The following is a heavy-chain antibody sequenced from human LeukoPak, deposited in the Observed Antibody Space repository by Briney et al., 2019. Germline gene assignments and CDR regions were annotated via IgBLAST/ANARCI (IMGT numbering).Heavy chain of an antibody. V-gene: IGHV3-33*01. CDR3: TRDSELKVGGSFDY. Sequence: GRSLRLSCTASGFTFSNYGMHWVRQAANKGLEWVAIIWYDGSNQYYADSVKGRFTVSRDSSKNTMYLQMNSLRAEDTAVYYCTRDSELKVGGSFDYWGQGTLVTVSS. CDR2: IWYDGSNQ. J-gene: IGHJ4*02. CDR1: GFTFSNYG. D-gene: IGHD3-16*01.